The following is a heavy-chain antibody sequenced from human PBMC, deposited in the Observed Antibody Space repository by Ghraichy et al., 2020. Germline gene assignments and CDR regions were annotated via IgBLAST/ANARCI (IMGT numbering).Heavy chain of an antibody. CDR1: GLTFSNSA. V-gene: IGHV3-23*01. D-gene: IGHD4-17*01. CDR2: MSSNGATT. J-gene: IGHJ6*03. CDR3: AKVRAEVHGEYYMDV. Sequence: GESLNISCAASGLTFSNSAMSWVRQAPCKGLEWVSFMSSNGATTYYADSVKGRFTISRDNSKSTLYLQMNSLRAEDTAVYYCAKVRAEVHGEYYMDVWGKGTTVTVSS.